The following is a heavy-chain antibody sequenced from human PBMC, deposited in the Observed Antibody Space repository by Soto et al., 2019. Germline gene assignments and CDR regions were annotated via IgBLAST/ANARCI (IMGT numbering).Heavy chain of an antibody. J-gene: IGHJ6*02. D-gene: IGHD2-8*01. Sequence: GGSLRLSCAASGFTFSRYWMSWVRQVPGKGLEWVANIKQDGGEKYSVDSVKGRFTISRDNAKNLLQLQMNSLRAEDTAVYYCASLSINGDMDVWGQGTTVTVSS. CDR3: ASLSINGDMDV. CDR1: GFTFSRYW. CDR2: IKQDGGEK. V-gene: IGHV3-7*01.